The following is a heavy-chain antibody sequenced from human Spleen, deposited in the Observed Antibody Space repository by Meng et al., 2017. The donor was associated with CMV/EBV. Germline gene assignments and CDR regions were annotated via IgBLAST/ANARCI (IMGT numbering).Heavy chain of an antibody. CDR2: ISGGST. V-gene: IGHV3-38-3*01. CDR3: ARDSAFGEEIDY. D-gene: IGHD3-3*01. CDR1: GFTVSSNE. Sequence: GESLKISCAASGFTVSSNEMSWVRQAPGKGLEWVSSISGGSTYYADSRKGRFTISRDNSKNTLHLQMNSLRAEDTAVYYCARDSAFGEEIDYWGQGTLVTVSS. J-gene: IGHJ4*02.